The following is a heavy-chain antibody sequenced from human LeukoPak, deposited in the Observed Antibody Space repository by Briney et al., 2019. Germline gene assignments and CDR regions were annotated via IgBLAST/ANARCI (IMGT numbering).Heavy chain of an antibody. D-gene: IGHD3-22*01. CDR2: ISSSGSTI. CDR1: GFTFSDYY. Sequence: GGSLRLSCAASGFTFSDYYMSWIRQAPGKGLEWVSYISSSGSTIYYADSVKGRFTISRDNAKNSLYLQMNSLRAEDTAVYYCAREGGTYYYDSSGLHFDYWGQGTLVTVSS. V-gene: IGHV3-11*01. CDR3: AREGGTYYYDSSGLHFDY. J-gene: IGHJ4*02.